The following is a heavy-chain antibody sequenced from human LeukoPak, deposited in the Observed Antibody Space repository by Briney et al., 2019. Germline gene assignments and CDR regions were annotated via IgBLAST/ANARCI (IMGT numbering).Heavy chain of an antibody. Sequence: GSLRLSCAASGFTFSSYAMSWVRQAPGKGLEWVSAISGSGGSTYYADSVKGRFTISRDNSKNTLYLQMNSLRAEDTAVYYCAKVPSPFGVVRYFDYWGQGTLVTVSS. V-gene: IGHV3-23*01. CDR3: AKVPSPFGVVRYFDY. CDR1: GFTFSSYA. J-gene: IGHJ4*02. CDR2: ISGSGGST. D-gene: IGHD3-3*01.